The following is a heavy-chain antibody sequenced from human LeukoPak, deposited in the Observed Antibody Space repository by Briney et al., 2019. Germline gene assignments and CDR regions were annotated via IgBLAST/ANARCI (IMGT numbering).Heavy chain of an antibody. CDR2: IYYSGST. CDR1: GGSISSGDYY. J-gene: IGHJ6*02. CDR3: ARISRMGLWVGEPPSGMDV. V-gene: IGHV4-30-4*01. Sequence: SETLSLTCTVSGGSISSGDYYWSWIRQPPGKGLEWTGYIYYSGSTYYNPSLKSRDTISVDTSKNQFSLKLSSVTAADTAVYYCARISRMGLWVGEPPSGMDVWGQGTTVTVSS. D-gene: IGHD3-10*01.